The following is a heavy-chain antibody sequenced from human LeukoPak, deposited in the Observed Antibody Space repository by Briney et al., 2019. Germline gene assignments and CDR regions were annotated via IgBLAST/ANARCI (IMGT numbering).Heavy chain of an antibody. CDR2: ISGSGGST. V-gene: IGHV3-23*01. D-gene: IGHD3-22*01. J-gene: IGHJ5*02. Sequence: GGSLRLSCAASGFTFSSYAMSWVRQAPGKGLEWVSAISGSGGSTYYADSVKGRFTISRDNSKNTLYLQMNSLRAEDTAVYYCAKTYDSSGYEDWFDPWGQGTLVTVSS. CDR1: GFTFSSYA. CDR3: AKTYDSSGYEDWFDP.